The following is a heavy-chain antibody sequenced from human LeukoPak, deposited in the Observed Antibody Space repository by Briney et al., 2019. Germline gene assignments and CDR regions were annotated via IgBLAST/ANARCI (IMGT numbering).Heavy chain of an antibody. Sequence: GGSLRLSCAASGFTFSTHAMHWVRQAPGKGLEWVALLSYDGSNDLYGDSVKGRFAISRDTSKNTVYLQMNSLRPEDTAVYYCARDAGYSTGWYVGRYWGQGTLVTVSS. CDR2: LSYDGSND. D-gene: IGHD6-19*01. V-gene: IGHV3-30*09. J-gene: IGHJ4*02. CDR1: GFTFSTHA. CDR3: ARDAGYSTGWYVGRY.